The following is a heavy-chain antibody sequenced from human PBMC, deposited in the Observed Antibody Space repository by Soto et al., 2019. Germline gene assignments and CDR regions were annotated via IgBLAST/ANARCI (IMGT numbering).Heavy chain of an antibody. V-gene: IGHV4-30-2*01. CDR1: GGSISSGCYS. CDR2: IYHSGST. D-gene: IGHD3-10*02. Sequence: SETLSLTSAVSGGSISSGCYSWSWIRQPPGKGLEWIGYIYHSGSTYYNPSLKSRVTISVDRSKNQFSLKLSSVTAADTAVYYCARSDAKYGDAMFGFDYWGQGTLVTVSS. CDR3: ARSDAKYGDAMFGFDY. J-gene: IGHJ4*02.